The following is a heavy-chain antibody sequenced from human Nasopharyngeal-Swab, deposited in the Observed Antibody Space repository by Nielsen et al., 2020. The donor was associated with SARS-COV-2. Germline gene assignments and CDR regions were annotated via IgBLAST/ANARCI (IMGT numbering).Heavy chain of an antibody. J-gene: IGHJ5*02. D-gene: IGHD1-14*01. CDR2: INPSGGST. Sequence: ASVKVSCNASGYTFTSYYMHWVRQAPGQGLEWMGIINPSGGSTSYAQKFQGRVTMTRDTSTSTVYMELSSLRSEDTAVYYCARDLEGIHPGPWGQGTLVTVSS. CDR1: GYTFTSYY. V-gene: IGHV1-46*01. CDR3: ARDLEGIHPGP.